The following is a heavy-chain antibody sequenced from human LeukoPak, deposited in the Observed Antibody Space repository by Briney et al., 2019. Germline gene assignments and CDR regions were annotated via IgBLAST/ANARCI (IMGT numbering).Heavy chain of an antibody. CDR1: GYTFTGYY. J-gene: IGHJ6*02. V-gene: IGHV1-2*02. Sequence: ASVKVSCKASGYTFTGYYMHWVRQAPGQGLEWMGWINPNSGGTNYAQKFQGRVTMTRDTSISTAYMELSRLRSDDTAVYYCARDGFPQYYDILTGTAPGLMDVWGQGTTVTVSS. D-gene: IGHD3-9*01. CDR3: ARDGFPQYYDILTGTAPGLMDV. CDR2: INPNSGGT.